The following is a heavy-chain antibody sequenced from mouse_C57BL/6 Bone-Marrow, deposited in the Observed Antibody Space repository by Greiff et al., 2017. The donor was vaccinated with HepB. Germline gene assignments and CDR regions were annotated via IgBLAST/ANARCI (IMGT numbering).Heavy chain of an antibody. D-gene: IGHD2-4*01. Sequence: EVKLMESGPGLVKPSQSLSLTCSVTGYSITSGYYWNWIRQFPGNKLEWMGYISYDGSNNYNPSLKNRIPITRDTSKNQFFLKVNSVTTEDTATYYCARSSYYDLPTEDYYYAMDYWGQGTSVTVSS. CDR3: ARSSYYDLPTEDYYYAMDY. CDR2: ISYDGSN. V-gene: IGHV3-6*01. J-gene: IGHJ4*01. CDR1: GYSITSGYY.